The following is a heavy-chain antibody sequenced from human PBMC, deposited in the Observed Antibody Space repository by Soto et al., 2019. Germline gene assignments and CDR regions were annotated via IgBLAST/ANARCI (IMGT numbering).Heavy chain of an antibody. CDR3: ARGYYDSRGQSNTFDI. D-gene: IGHD3-22*01. CDR1: GASISSSY. V-gene: IGHV4-59*12. CDR2: VYYTGST. Sequence: SETLSLTCTVSGASISSSYWSWIRQSPGRGLEWIGYVYYTGSTNYNPSLKSRVTTSVDTSKNQFSLTPTSVTAADTAVYYCARGYYDSRGQSNTFDIWGQGTTVTVSS. J-gene: IGHJ3*02.